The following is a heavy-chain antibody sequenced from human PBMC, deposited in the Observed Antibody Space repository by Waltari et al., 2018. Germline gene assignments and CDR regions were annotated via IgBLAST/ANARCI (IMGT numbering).Heavy chain of an antibody. Sequence: QVQLVQSGAEVKKPGSSVKVSCKASGGTFSSYAISWVRQAPGKGLEWMGGFDPEDGETIYAQKFQGRVTMTEDTSTDTAYMELSSLRSEDTAVYYCATGTRTTEYYGMDVWGQGTTVTVSS. CDR2: FDPEDGET. V-gene: IGHV1-24*01. D-gene: IGHD4-17*01. CDR1: GGTFSSYA. J-gene: IGHJ6*02. CDR3: ATGTRTTEYYGMDV.